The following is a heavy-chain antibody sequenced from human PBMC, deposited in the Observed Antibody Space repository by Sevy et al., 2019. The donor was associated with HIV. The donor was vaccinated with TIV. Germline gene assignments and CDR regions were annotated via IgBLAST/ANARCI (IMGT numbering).Heavy chain of an antibody. D-gene: IGHD3-9*01. CDR2: ISYHGRDK. V-gene: IGHV3-30*18. CDR1: GITFSTAG. Sequence: EGSLRLSCVVSGITFSTAGMHWVLQAPGKELEWVAVISYHGRDKFYADSVKGRSTISRDNSKNILYLQMISLRAEDTAVYYCAQDFTGYNGMDVWGQGTMVTVSS. CDR3: AQDFTGYNGMDV. J-gene: IGHJ6*02.